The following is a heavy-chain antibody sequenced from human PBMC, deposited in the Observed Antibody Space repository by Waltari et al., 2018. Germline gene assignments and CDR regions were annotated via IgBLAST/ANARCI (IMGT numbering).Heavy chain of an antibody. CDR1: GFTFSSFW. CDR2: IKQVGSEK. CDR3: ERVGDGSSWYPSYYYYGMDV. V-gene: IGHV3-7*01. Sequence: EVQLVESGGGVVQPGGCLRLSCAASGFTFSSFWMSWVRQAHGKGLEWVGNIKQVGSEKNYEDAVKGRFTITRDNDKNSLYLQMNSMRAEDTAVYYCERVGDGSSWYPSYYYYGMDVWGQGTTVTVSS. D-gene: IGHD6-13*01. J-gene: IGHJ6*02.